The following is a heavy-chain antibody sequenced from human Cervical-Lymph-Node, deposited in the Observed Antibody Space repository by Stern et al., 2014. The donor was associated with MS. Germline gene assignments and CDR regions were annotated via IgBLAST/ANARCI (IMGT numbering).Heavy chain of an antibody. J-gene: IGHJ3*02. CDR1: GLSFSDAA. CDR3: SPASAI. V-gene: IGHV3-73*01. Sequence: QLVQSGGGLVQPGGSLKLSCVVSGLSFSDAAVHWVRQASGKGLEWVGRIRGKGKNYATSYAASVKGRFILSRTDSENTAYLLMNSLKSEDTAVYYCSPASAIWGQGTAVTVSS. CDR2: IRGKGKNYAT.